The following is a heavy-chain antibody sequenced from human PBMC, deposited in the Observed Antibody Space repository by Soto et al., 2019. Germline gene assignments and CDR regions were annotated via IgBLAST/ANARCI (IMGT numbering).Heavy chain of an antibody. D-gene: IGHD2-8*01. Sequence: GESLKISCKGSGYSFSRFWIGWVRQMPGKGLESMGIIYPGDSDTRYSPSFQGQVTISVDKSTNTAYLKWSSLRAEDTAVYYCAKDMVQCTGTRCARYFEKWGRGTLVTSPQ. CDR1: GYSFSRFW. CDR3: AKDMVQCTGTRCARYFEK. CDR2: IYPGDSDT. J-gene: IGHJ4*02. V-gene: IGHV5-51*01.